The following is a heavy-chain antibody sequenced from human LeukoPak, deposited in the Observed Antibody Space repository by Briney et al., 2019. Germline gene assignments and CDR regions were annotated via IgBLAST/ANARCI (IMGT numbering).Heavy chain of an antibody. J-gene: IGHJ4*02. D-gene: IGHD2-21*01. Sequence: GESLKISCQGSGYTFAKYWIGWVRQMPGKGVEWMGIICPGDSDTRYSPSFQGQVTISADKSISTAYLQWSSLKASDTAMYYCARQGDSLSTPLNYWGPGALVTVSS. CDR3: ARQGDSLSTPLNY. CDR2: ICPGDSDT. CDR1: GYTFAKYW. V-gene: IGHV5-51*01.